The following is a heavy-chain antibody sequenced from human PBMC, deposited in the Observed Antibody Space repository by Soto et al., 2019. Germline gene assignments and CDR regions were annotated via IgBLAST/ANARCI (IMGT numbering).Heavy chain of an antibody. Sequence: QVQLQESGPGLVKASQTLSLTCTVSGGSIRNGNYYWSWIRQLPGKGLEWIGNIYYIGTTSYNPSLKSRVIISIDTSKNQFSLELTAVLAEDTAVYYCAKNETTRPWFDPWGQGTLVTGSS. CDR2: IYYIGTT. D-gene: IGHD1-1*01. J-gene: IGHJ5*02. CDR1: GGSIRNGNYY. CDR3: AKNETTRPWFDP. V-gene: IGHV4-31*03.